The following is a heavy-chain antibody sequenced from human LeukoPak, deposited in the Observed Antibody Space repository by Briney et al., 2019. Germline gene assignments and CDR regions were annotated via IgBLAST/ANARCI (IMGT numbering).Heavy chain of an antibody. J-gene: IGHJ4*02. CDR2: ISGSGGST. CDR3: AKDRSSSGSYFDY. D-gene: IGHD3-10*01. CDR1: GFTFSNYA. Sequence: GGSLRLSCAASGFTFSNYAISWVRQAPGKGLEWVSAISGSGGSTYYVDSVKGRFTISRDNSKNPLYLQMNSLRAEDTAVYYCAKDRSSSGSYFDYWGQGTLVTVSS. V-gene: IGHV3-23*01.